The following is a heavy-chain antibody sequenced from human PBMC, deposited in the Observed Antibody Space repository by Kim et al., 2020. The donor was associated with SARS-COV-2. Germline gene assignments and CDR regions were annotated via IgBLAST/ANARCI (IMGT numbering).Heavy chain of an antibody. CDR1: GGSFSDYY. CDR2: INYSGST. J-gene: IGHJ6*02. D-gene: IGHD4-17*01. V-gene: IGHV4-34*01. CDR3: ARRYGGMDV. Sequence: SETLSLTCGIYGGSFSDYYWSWIRQPPGKGLEWIGEINYSGSTNYNPSLKSRLTISIDKSKNQFSLKLSSVTAADTAVYYCARRYGGMDVWGHGTTVTVSS.